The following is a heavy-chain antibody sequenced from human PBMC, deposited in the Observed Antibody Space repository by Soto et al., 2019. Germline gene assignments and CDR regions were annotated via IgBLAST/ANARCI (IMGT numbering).Heavy chain of an antibody. CDR1: GFTFSSYG. CDR3: AKDPNHSSLWAAIDY. CDR2: ISYDGSNK. D-gene: IGHD3-10*01. J-gene: IGHJ4*02. Sequence: GGSLRLSCAASGFTFSSYGMHWVRQAPGKGLEWVAVISYDGSNKYYADSVKGRFTISRDNSKNTLYLQMNSLRAEDTAVYYCAKDPNHSSLWAAIDYWGQGTLVTVSS. V-gene: IGHV3-30*18.